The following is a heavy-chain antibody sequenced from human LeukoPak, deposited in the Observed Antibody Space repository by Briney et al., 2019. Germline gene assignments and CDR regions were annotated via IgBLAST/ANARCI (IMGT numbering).Heavy chain of an antibody. V-gene: IGHV3-23*01. CDR1: GFTFSSYA. CDR2: ISGSGGST. Sequence: GGSLRLSCAASGFTFSSYAMSWVRQAPGKGLEWVSAISGSGGSTYYADSVKGRFTISGENAKNSLYLQMNSLRAEDTAVYYCARGDYYDSKGFDYWGQGTLVTVSS. D-gene: IGHD3-22*01. CDR3: ARGDYYDSKGFDY. J-gene: IGHJ4*02.